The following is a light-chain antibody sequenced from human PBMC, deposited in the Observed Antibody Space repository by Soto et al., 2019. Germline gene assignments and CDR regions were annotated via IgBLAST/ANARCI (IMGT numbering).Light chain of an antibody. CDR2: DAS. V-gene: IGKV1-5*01. CDR1: QSISNW. Sequence: DIQMTQSPSTLSASVGDRVTITCRASQSISNWLAWYQQKPGKAPKLLIYDASSLESGVPSRFSGSGSGAEFTLTISSLQPDDFATYYCQQWNSPWTFGQGTKVDIK. J-gene: IGKJ1*01. CDR3: QQWNSPWT.